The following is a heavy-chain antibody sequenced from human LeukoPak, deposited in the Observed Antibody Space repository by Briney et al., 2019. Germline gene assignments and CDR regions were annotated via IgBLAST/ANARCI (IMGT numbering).Heavy chain of an antibody. CDR1: GFTVSSNY. CDR2: IYSGGST. D-gene: IGHD1-26*01. V-gene: IGHV3-53*01. Sequence: GGSLRLSCAASGFTVSSNYMSWVRQAPGKGLEWVSVIYSGGSTYYADSVKGRFTISRDNSKNTLYLQMNSLRAEDTAVYYCAKDGDLPLELLREYYFDYWGQGTLVTVSS. CDR3: AKDGDLPLELLREYYFDY. J-gene: IGHJ4*02.